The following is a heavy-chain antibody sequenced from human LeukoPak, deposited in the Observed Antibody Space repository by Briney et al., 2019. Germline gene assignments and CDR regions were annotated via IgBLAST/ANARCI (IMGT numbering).Heavy chain of an antibody. CDR2: INPSSGST. CDR1: GYSFSSYY. Sequence: ASVRVSRKVSGYSFSSYYMQWVRQAPGQGLEWMGIINPSSGSTSYAQKFQGRVTMTRDTSTSTVYMDLTRLRSEDTAIYYCARDGRPRAAAALSSDHWGQGTLVTVSS. CDR3: ARDGRPRAAAALSSDH. J-gene: IGHJ4*02. V-gene: IGHV1-46*01. D-gene: IGHD6-13*01.